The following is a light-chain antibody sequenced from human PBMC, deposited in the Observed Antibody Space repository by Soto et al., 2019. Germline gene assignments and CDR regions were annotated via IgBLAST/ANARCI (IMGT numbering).Light chain of an antibody. J-gene: IGKJ4*01. Sequence: EIVLTQSPGTLSLTPGGRATLSCRASQSVSSSYLAWYQQKPGQAPRLVIYGASSRATGIPARFSGSGSGTEFTLTISSLQSEDFTVYYCQQYNNWPLPFGGGTNVDI. CDR2: GAS. CDR1: QSVSSSY. V-gene: IGKV3D-15*01. CDR3: QQYNNWPLP.